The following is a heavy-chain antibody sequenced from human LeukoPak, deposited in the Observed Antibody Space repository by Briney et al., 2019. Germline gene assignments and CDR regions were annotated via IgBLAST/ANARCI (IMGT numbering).Heavy chain of an antibody. J-gene: IGHJ4*02. CDR3: ARQGSLKYGDYYGY. V-gene: IGHV4-61*08. D-gene: IGHD4-17*01. CDR1: GGSISSGGYY. CDR2: IYYSGST. Sequence: KPSETLSLTCTVSGGSISSGGYYWSWIRQHPGKGLEWIGYIYYSGSTNYNPSLKSRVTISVDTSKNQFSLKLSSVTAADTAVYYCARQGSLKYGDYYGYWGQGTLVTVSS.